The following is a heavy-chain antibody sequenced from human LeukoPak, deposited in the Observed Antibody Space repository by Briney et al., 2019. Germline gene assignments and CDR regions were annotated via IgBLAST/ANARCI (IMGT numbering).Heavy chain of an antibody. J-gene: IGHJ4*02. CDR1: GCTFSRFW. CDR3: ARENYFDY. Sequence: GGSLRLSCAASGCTFSRFWMGWVRQAPGKGLEWVANIKPDGSEKNYGDSVRGRFTISRDNARNSLYLQMNSLRAEDTAVYYCARENYFDYWGQGTLVTVSS. CDR2: IKPDGSEK. V-gene: IGHV3-7*04.